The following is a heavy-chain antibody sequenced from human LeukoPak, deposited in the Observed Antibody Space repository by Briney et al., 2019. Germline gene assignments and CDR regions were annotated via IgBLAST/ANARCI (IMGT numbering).Heavy chain of an antibody. Sequence: GASVKVSCKASGGTFSSYAISWVRQAPGQGLEWMGGIIPIFGTANYAQKFQGRVTITADESTSTAYMELSSLRSEDTAVYYYASQRWSGYYGTSDYWGQGTLVTVSS. CDR3: ASQRWSGYYGTSDY. CDR2: IIPIFGTA. CDR1: GGTFSSYA. D-gene: IGHD3-3*01. J-gene: IGHJ4*02. V-gene: IGHV1-69*13.